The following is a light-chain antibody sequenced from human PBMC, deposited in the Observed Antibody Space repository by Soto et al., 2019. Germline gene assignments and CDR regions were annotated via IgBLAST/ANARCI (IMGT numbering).Light chain of an antibody. Sequence: EVVLTQSPGTLSLSPGERATLSCRASRNINGNYLGWYQLKRGQAPRLLIYGTSTRATGIPDRFSGSGSGTDFTLTISRLEPDDFATYYCQQYNSYYTFGGGTKVDI. J-gene: IGKJ4*01. CDR1: RNINGNY. CDR2: GTS. CDR3: QQYNSYYT. V-gene: IGKV3-20*01.